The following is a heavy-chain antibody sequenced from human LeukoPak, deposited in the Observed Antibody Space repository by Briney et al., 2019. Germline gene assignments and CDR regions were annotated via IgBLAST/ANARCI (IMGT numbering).Heavy chain of an antibody. V-gene: IGHV4-34*01. D-gene: IGHD3-3*01. CDR2: INHSGST. Sequence: PSETLSLTCAVYGGSFSGYYWSWIRQPPGKGLEWIGEINHSGSTNYNPSLKSRVTISVDTSKNQFSLKLSSVTAADTAVYYCARSGGWIFGVVKPLYMDVWGKGTTVTVSS. J-gene: IGHJ6*03. CDR1: GGSFSGYY. CDR3: ARSGGWIFGVVKPLYMDV.